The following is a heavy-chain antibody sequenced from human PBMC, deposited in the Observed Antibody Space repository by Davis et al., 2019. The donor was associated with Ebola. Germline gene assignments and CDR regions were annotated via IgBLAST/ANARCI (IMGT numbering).Heavy chain of an antibody. Sequence: AASVKVSCKASGYTFTSYAMHWVRQAPGQRLEWMGRINPNSGGTNYAQKFQGRVTMTRDTSISTAYMELSRLRSDDTVVYYCARERLGLYYYGMDVWGQGTTVTVSS. V-gene: IGHV1-2*05. D-gene: IGHD3/OR15-3a*01. J-gene: IGHJ6*02. CDR1: GYTFTSYA. CDR2: INPNSGGT. CDR3: ARERLGLYYYGMDV.